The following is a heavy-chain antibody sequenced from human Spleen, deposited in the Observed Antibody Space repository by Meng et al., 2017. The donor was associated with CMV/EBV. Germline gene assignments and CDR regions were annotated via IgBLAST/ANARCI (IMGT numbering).Heavy chain of an antibody. Sequence: SGYTFTSYYVHWVRQAPGQGLEWMGWINPYSGGSNFAHKFQGRATMTRDTSINTVYMELTRLRSDDTAVYYCARARDLLPPPNWFDPWGQGTLVTVSS. D-gene: IGHD2-15*01. V-gene: IGHV1-2*02. CDR3: ARARDLLPPPNWFDP. CDR2: INPYSGGS. J-gene: IGHJ5*02. CDR1: GYTFTSYY.